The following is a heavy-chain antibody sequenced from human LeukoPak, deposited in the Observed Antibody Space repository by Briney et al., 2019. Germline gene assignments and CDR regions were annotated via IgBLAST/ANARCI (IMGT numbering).Heavy chain of an antibody. J-gene: IGHJ4*02. CDR1: GGSISSGGYY. CDR2: IYHSGST. V-gene: IGHV4-30-2*01. D-gene: IGHD3-3*01. CDR3: ARTYYDFWSGLDY. Sequence: PSETLSLTCTVSGGSISSGGYYWSWIRQPPGKGLEWIGYIYHSGSTYYNPSLKSRVTISVDTSKNQFSLKLSSVTAADTAVYYCARTYYDFWSGLDYWGQGTLVTVSS.